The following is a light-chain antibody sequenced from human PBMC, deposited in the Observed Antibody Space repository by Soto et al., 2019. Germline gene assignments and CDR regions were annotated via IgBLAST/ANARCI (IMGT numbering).Light chain of an antibody. CDR2: EVS. CDR3: SSYTSSSTLV. V-gene: IGLV2-14*01. J-gene: IGLJ1*01. CDR1: SSDVGAYNF. Sequence: QSALTQPASVSGSPGQSISLSCTGTSSDVGAYNFVSWYQQHPDKAPKLMIYEVSNRPSGVSNRFSGSKSGNTASLTISGLQAEDEADYYCSSYTSSSTLVFGSGTKLTVL.